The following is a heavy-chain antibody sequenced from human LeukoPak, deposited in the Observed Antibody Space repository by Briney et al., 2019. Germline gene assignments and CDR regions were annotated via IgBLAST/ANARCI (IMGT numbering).Heavy chain of an antibody. J-gene: IGHJ4*02. Sequence: ASVKVSCKASGYTFTDYYMHWVRQAPGQGLEWMGWINPNSGGTNFAQKFQGGVAVTRDTSISTAYMELGSLRSDDTAVYYCARARWQLVPYFDSWGQGTLVTVSS. V-gene: IGHV1-2*02. CDR1: GYTFTDYY. CDR3: ARARWQLVPYFDS. D-gene: IGHD6-6*01. CDR2: INPNSGGT.